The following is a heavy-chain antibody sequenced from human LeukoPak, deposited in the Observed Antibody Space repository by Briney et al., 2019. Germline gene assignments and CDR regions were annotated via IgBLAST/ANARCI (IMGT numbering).Heavy chain of an antibody. CDR3: ARGYYMDV. Sequence: PGGSLRLSCAVSGFTYSSYWMSWVRQAPGKGLEWVANIKQDGSEKYYVDSVKGRFTISRDNAKNSLYLQMNSLRAEDTAVYYCARGYYMDVWGKGTTVTVSS. CDR2: IKQDGSEK. CDR1: GFTYSSYW. V-gene: IGHV3-7*01. J-gene: IGHJ6*03.